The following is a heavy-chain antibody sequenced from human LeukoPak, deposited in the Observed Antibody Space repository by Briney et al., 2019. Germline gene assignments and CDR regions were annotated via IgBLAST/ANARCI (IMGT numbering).Heavy chain of an antibody. J-gene: IGHJ4*02. Sequence: SETLSLTCNVSGGSITSYYWNWIRQPPGKGLEWIGYIYYTGSTNSNPSLRSRVTMSLDTCKNQFSLKLSSVTATDTARYYCAGSYFYDGNRYFDYWGQGALVTVSS. CDR3: AGSYFYDGNRYFDY. CDR2: IYYTGST. D-gene: IGHD3-22*01. CDR1: GGSITSYY. V-gene: IGHV4-59*08.